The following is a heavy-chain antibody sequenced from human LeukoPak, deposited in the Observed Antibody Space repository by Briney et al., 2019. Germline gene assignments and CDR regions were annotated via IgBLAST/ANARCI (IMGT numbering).Heavy chain of an antibody. V-gene: IGHV3-7*01. D-gene: IGHD2-15*01. Sequence: GGSLRLSCAASGLTFSRYWMTWFRQAPGKGLEWVANIKQDGSEKYYVDSVKGRFTISRDNAKNSLYLQMNSLRAEDTAVYYCARDSLYCSGGSCYPYHLDYWGQGTLVTVSS. J-gene: IGHJ4*02. CDR2: IKQDGSEK. CDR3: ARDSLYCSGGSCYPYHLDY. CDR1: GLTFSRYW.